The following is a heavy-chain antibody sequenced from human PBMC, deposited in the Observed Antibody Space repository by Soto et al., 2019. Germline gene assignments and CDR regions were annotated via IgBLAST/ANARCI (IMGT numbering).Heavy chain of an antibody. CDR2: FDPEDGET. J-gene: IGHJ6*02. D-gene: IGHD2-2*01. CDR1: GYTLTELS. Sequence: ASVKVSCKVSGYTLTELSMHWVRQAPGKGLEWMGGFDPEDGETIYAQKFQGRVTMTEDTSTDTAYMELSSLRSEDTAVYYCATGRGSSTYYYYSGAYYYYYGMDVWGQGPTVTVYS. CDR3: ATGRGSSTYYYYSGAYYYYYGMDV. V-gene: IGHV1-24*01.